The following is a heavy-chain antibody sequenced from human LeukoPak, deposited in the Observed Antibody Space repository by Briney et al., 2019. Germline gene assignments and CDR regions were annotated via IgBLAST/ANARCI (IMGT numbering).Heavy chain of an antibody. CDR2: ISSSSRYI. CDR3: ARLGVGGSYSGIYYFNY. V-gene: IGHV3-21*01. D-gene: IGHD1-26*01. J-gene: IGHJ4*02. CDR1: GFTFGDYS. Sequence: GGSLTLSCAAAGFTFGDYSMNWVRHAPGKGLEWVSSISSSSRYISYADSVKGRFTISRDNAKNSLYLQMNSLRAEDTAVYYCARLGVGGSYSGIYYFNYWGQGTLVTVSS.